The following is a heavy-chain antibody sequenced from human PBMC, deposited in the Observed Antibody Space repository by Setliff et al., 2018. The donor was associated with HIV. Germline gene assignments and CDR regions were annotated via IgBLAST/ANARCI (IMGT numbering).Heavy chain of an antibody. CDR2: IYDTGDT. V-gene: IGHV4-39*07. CDR3: ARDSSSTYDY. Sequence: SETLSLTCTVTDDSLSRSDFYWAWIRQPPEKGLEWVASIYDTGDTHYNPSLKSRVIISIDMSKNQVSLKVTSVTAADTAVYYCARDSSSTYDYWGQGILVTVSS. D-gene: IGHD2-2*01. J-gene: IGHJ4*02. CDR1: DDSLSRSDFY.